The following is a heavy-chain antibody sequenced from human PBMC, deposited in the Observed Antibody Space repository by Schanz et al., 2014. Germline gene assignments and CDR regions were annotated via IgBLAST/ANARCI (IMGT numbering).Heavy chain of an antibody. Sequence: QVQLQESGPRLVRPSETLSLTCTVSGGSITSGSYYWTWIRQVPGSGLEWFGNLYNNGGSNSNPSLRGRASMSADTSKNQFPLKLSSVTAADTAVYYCARLPVGKSHGYFDCWGLGTLVTVSS. CDR1: GGSITSGSYY. V-gene: IGHV4-31*03. CDR3: ARLPVGKSHGYFDC. D-gene: IGHD1-1*01. CDR2: LYNNGGS. J-gene: IGHJ4*02.